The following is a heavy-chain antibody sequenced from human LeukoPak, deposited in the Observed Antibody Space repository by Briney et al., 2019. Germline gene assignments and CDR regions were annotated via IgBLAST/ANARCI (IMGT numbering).Heavy chain of an antibody. CDR1: GGSISSSNYY. CDR2: IYYSGSI. Sequence: SETLSLTCTVSGGSISSSNYYWGWIRQPPGKGLEWIGIIYYSGSIYSNPSLKSRVTISVDTSKNQFSLKLSSVTAADTAVYYCASFYCSGGSCYQYYYHYYMDVWGKGTTVTISS. J-gene: IGHJ6*03. D-gene: IGHD2-15*01. V-gene: IGHV4-39*01. CDR3: ASFYCSGGSCYQYYYHYYMDV.